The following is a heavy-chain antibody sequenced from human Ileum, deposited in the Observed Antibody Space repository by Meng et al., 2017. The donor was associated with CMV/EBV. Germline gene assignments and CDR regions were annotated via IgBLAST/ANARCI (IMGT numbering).Heavy chain of an antibody. CDR3: ARKSPSPVAARHFDF. Sequence: SRFPFRTYEMHWVRPSPGKGLEWVSSITSSGSNIYYADSLKGRFAISRDNAKNSLHLQIDGLRPEDTAVYYCARKSPSPVAARHFDFWGQGALVTVSS. V-gene: IGHV3-21*01. CDR1: RFPFRTYE. CDR2: ITSSGSNI. D-gene: IGHD6-6*01. J-gene: IGHJ4*02.